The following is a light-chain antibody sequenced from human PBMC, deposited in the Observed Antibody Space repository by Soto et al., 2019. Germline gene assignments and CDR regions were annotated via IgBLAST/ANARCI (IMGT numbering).Light chain of an antibody. V-gene: IGKV3-15*01. CDR2: GAS. Sequence: IVMTHSPATLSVSPGERATLSCRASQSVSSNLAWYQQKPGQAPRLLIYGASTRATGIPARFSGSGSGTDLSLTISSLQSEDFGVYYCQQYNNWPFTLGGRAKVDIK. CDR1: QSVSSN. CDR3: QQYNNWPFT. J-gene: IGKJ4*01.